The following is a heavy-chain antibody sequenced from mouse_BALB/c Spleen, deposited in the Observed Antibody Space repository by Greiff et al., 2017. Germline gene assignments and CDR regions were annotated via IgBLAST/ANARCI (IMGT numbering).Heavy chain of an antibody. CDR2: ISSGGSYT. J-gene: IGHJ2*01. V-gene: IGHV5-6*01. CDR1: GFTFSSYG. Sequence: EVQVVESGGDLVKPGGSLKLSCAASGFTFSSYGMSWVRQTPDKRLEWVATISSGGSYTYYPDSVKGRFTISRDNAKNTLYLQMSSLKSEDTAMYYCARESYYGNYSYYFDYWGQGTTLTVSS. CDR3: ARESYYGNYSYYFDY. D-gene: IGHD2-1*01.